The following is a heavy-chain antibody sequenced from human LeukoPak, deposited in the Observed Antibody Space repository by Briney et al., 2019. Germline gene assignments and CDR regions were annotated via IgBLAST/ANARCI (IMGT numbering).Heavy chain of an antibody. CDR2: ISWSGGSI. CDR3: AKVSDDILSGYYTS. J-gene: IGHJ4*02. V-gene: IGHV3-9*01. CDR1: GFTFDDYA. Sequence: GRSLRLSCSASGFTFDDYATHSVRHAPGKGLERVSGISWSGGSIGYAASVKGRFTISRGNDKNSLYLQMNSLRAEDTALYYCAKVSDDILSGYYTSWGQGTLVTVSS. D-gene: IGHD3-9*01.